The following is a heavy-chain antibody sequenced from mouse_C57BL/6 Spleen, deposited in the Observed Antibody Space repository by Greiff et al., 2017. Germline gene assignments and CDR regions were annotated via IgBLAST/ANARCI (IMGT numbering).Heavy chain of an antibody. CDR2: IDPSDSYT. D-gene: IGHD1-1*01. J-gene: IGHJ2*01. Sequence: QVQLKQPGAELVKPGASVKLSCKASGYTFTSYWMQWVKQRPGQGLEWIGEIDPSDSYTNYNQKFKGKATLTVDKSSSTAYMQLSSLTSEDSAVYYCARRDYGSLFDYWGQGTTLTVSS. V-gene: IGHV1-50*01. CDR1: GYTFTSYW. CDR3: ARRDYGSLFDY.